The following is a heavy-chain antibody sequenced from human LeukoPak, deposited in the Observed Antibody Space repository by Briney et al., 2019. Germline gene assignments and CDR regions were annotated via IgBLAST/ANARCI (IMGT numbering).Heavy chain of an antibody. CDR2: ISSSSSYI. Sequence: GGSLRLSCAASGFTFSSYSMNWVRQAPGKGLEWVSSISSSSSYIYHADSVKGRFTISRDNAKNSLYLQMNSLRAEDTAVYYCARDLTGSSSSRTFWGQGTLVTVSS. J-gene: IGHJ4*02. V-gene: IGHV3-21*01. CDR1: GFTFSSYS. D-gene: IGHD6-13*01. CDR3: ARDLTGSSSSRTF.